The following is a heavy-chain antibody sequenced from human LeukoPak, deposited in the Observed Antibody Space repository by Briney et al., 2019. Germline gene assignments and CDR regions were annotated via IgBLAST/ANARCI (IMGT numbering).Heavy chain of an antibody. J-gene: IGHJ4*02. CDR2: IYYSGST. V-gene: IGHV4-39*01. CDR1: GGSISSSSYY. D-gene: IGHD7-27*01. CDR3: ARLTGKPYYFDY. Sequence: SETLSLTCTVSGGSISSSSYYWGWIRQPPGKGLEWIGSIYYSGSTYYNPSLKSRVTISVDTSKNQCSLKLSSVTAADTAVYYCARLTGKPYYFDYWGQGTLVTVSS.